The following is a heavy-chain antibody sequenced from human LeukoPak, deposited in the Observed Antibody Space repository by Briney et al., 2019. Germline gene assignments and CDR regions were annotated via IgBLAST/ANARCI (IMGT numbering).Heavy chain of an antibody. V-gene: IGHV4-59*08. CDR2: IYYTGAT. CDR1: GGSISGYF. J-gene: IGHJ6*02. CDR3: ARHDPVGYYQHGMDV. Sequence: SETLSLTSTVSGGSISGYFWSCIRQPPGQGPEFIGYIYYTGATLYNPSLKSRVTMSVDTSKNQFSLKLSSVTAADTAVYYCARHDPVGYYQHGMDVWGQGTTVTVSS. D-gene: IGHD2-15*01.